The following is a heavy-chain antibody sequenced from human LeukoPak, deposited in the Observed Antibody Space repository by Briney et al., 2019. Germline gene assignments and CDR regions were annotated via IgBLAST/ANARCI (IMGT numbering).Heavy chain of an antibody. CDR1: GFTFSSYA. V-gene: IGHV3-23*01. CDR3: AKDPRAMVRGVLNWFDP. Sequence: GGSLRLSCAASGFTFSSYAMSWVRQAPGKGLEWVSAISGSGGSTYYADSVKGRFTISRDNSKNTLYLQMNSLRAEDTAVYYCAKDPRAMVRGVLNWFDPWGQGTLVTVSS. D-gene: IGHD3-10*01. J-gene: IGHJ5*02. CDR2: ISGSGGST.